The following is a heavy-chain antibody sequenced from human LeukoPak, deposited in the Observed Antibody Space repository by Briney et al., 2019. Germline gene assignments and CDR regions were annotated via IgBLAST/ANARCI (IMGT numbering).Heavy chain of an antibody. CDR2: IYYSGST. CDR3: ARGLYSSSDGANWFDP. Sequence: SETLSLTCTVSGGSISSSSYYWGWIRQPPGKGLEWIGSIYYSGSTYYNPSLKNRVTISVDTSKNQFSLKLSSVTAADTAVYYCARGLYSSSDGANWFDPWGQGTLVTVSS. D-gene: IGHD6-6*01. J-gene: IGHJ5*02. CDR1: GGSISSSSYY. V-gene: IGHV4-39*01.